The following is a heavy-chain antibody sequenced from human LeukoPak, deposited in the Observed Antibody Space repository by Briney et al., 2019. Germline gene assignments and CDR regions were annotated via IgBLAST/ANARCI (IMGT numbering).Heavy chain of an antibody. D-gene: IGHD1-26*01. CDR1: GGSISSGSYY. J-gene: IGHJ6*03. CDR2: INHSGST. Sequence: PSETLSLTCTVSGGSISSGSYYWSWIRQPPGKGLEWIGEINHSGSTNYNPSLKSRVTISVDTSKNQFSLKLSSVTAADTAVYYCARRRGSYYYYYMDVWGKGTTVTISS. CDR3: ARRRGSYYYYYMDV. V-gene: IGHV4-39*07.